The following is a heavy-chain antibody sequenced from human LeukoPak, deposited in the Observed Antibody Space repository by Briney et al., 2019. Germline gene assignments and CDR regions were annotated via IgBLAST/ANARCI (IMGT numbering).Heavy chain of an antibody. J-gene: IGHJ4*02. V-gene: IGHV3-23*01. D-gene: IGHD2-8*01. Sequence: GGTLRLSCAASGFTFSSYGMSWVRQAPGQGLEWVSAISGSGGSTYYADSVKGRFTISRDNSKNTLYLQMNSLRAEDTAVYYCAKDSGVNYFDYWGQGTLVTVSS. CDR3: AKDSGVNYFDY. CDR2: ISGSGGST. CDR1: GFTFSSYG.